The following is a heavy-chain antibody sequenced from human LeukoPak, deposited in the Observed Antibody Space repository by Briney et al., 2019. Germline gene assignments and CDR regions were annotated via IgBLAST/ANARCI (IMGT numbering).Heavy chain of an antibody. V-gene: IGHV4-34*01. D-gene: IGHD4-17*01. Sequence: SETLSLTCAVYGGSFSGYYWSWIRQPPGKGLEWIGEINHSGSTNYNPSLKSRVTISVDTSKNQFSLELSSVTAADTAVYYCARASPSHYGKAYFQHWGQGTLVTVSS. CDR3: ARASPSHYGKAYFQH. J-gene: IGHJ1*01. CDR1: GGSFSGYY. CDR2: INHSGST.